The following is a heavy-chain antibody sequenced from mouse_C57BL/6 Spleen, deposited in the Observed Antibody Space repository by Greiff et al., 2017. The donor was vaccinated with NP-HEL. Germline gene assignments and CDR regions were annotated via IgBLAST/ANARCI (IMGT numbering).Heavy chain of an antibody. CDR2: IYPRSGNT. Sequence: QVQLKESGAELVRPGASVKLSCKASGYTFTSYGISWVKQRPGQGLEWIGEIYPRSGNTYYNEKFKGKATLTADKSSSTAYMELRSLTSEDSAVYSCARGAYGSSGDYWGQGTTLTVSS. J-gene: IGHJ2*01. CDR3: ARGAYGSSGDY. D-gene: IGHD1-1*01. CDR1: GYTFTSYG. V-gene: IGHV1-81*01.